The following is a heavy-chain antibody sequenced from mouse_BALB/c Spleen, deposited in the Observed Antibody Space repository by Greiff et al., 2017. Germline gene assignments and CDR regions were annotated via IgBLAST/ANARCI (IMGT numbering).Heavy chain of an antibody. D-gene: IGHD1-1*01. Sequence: EVQLQQSGPELVKPGASVKIPCKASGYTFTDYNMDWVKQSHGKSLEWIGDINPNNGGTIYNQKFKGKATLTVDKSSSTAYMQLSSLTSEDSAVYYCARGDYYGSSFYYFDYWGQGTTLTVSS. CDR3: ARGDYYGSSFYYFDY. V-gene: IGHV1-18*01. J-gene: IGHJ2*01. CDR2: INPNNGGT. CDR1: GYTFTDYN.